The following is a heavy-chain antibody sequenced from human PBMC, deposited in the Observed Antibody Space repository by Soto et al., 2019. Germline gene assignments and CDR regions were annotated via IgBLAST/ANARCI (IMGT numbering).Heavy chain of an antibody. V-gene: IGHV1-3*01. CDR2: INARNGNT. D-gene: IGHD6-19*01. CDR1: GYTFTSYA. Sequence: QVQLVQSGAEVKKPGASVKVSCKASGYTFTSYAMHWVRQAPGQRLEWMGWINARNGNTKYSQKFQGRVTITRDTSASTAYMELSSLRSEDTAVYYCARGVAGPLHWFDPWGQGTLVTVSS. J-gene: IGHJ5*02. CDR3: ARGVAGPLHWFDP.